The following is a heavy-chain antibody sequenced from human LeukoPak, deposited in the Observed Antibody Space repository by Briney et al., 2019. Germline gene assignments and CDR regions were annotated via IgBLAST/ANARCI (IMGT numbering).Heavy chain of an antibody. D-gene: IGHD5-24*01. CDR1: GGSISSDSHY. J-gene: IGHJ4*02. CDR3: ARGRDGWGFGY. Sequence: SQTLSHACTVFGGSISSDSHYWGWIRQPAGKGLEWIGRMYSSGSPDYNPSLKSRVIISVDTSKNQFSLRLSSVTAADTAVYYCARGRDGWGFGYWGEGALVTVSS. V-gene: IGHV4-61*02. CDR2: MYSSGSP.